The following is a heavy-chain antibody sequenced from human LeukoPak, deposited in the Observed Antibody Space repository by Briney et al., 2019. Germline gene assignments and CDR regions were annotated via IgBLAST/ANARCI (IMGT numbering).Heavy chain of an antibody. Sequence: ASVTVSCKASGYTFTSYGISWVRQAPGQGLEWMGWISAYNGNTNYAQKLQGRVTMTTDTSTSTAYMELRSLRSDDTAVCYCARARASYYFDYWGQGTLVTVSS. CDR2: ISAYNGNT. CDR1: GYTFTSYG. V-gene: IGHV1-18*01. CDR3: ARARASYYFDY. J-gene: IGHJ4*02.